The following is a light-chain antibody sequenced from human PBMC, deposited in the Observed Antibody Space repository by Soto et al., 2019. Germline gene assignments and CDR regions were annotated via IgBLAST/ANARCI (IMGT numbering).Light chain of an antibody. CDR1: SSDVGGYKY. CDR3: CSYAGSYTVL. J-gene: IGLJ2*01. Sequence: QSALTQPRSVSGSPGQSVTISCTGTSSDVGGYKYVSWYQQQPGKVPNLIIYDVSERPSGVPDRFSGSKSGNTASLSISGLQAEDEADYYCCSYAGSYTVLFGGGTKVTVL. CDR2: DVS. V-gene: IGLV2-11*01.